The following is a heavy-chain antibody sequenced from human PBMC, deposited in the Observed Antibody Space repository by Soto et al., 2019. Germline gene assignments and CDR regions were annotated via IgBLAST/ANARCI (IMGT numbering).Heavy chain of an antibody. Sequence: SQTLSLTCAISGDSVSSNSAAWNWIRKSPSRGLEWLGRTYYRSKWYNDYAVSVKSRITINPDTSKNQFSLQLNSVTPEDTAVYYCAREGYNYGYYFDYWGQGTLVTVSS. CDR2: TYYRSKWYN. V-gene: IGHV6-1*01. CDR1: GDSVSSNSAA. D-gene: IGHD5-18*01. J-gene: IGHJ4*02. CDR3: AREGYNYGYYFDY.